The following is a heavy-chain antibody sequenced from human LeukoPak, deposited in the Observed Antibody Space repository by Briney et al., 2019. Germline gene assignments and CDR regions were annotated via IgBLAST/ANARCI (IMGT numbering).Heavy chain of an antibody. CDR2: IYPGDSDT. CDR1: GYSFTSYW. Sequence: GESLKISCKGSGYSFTSYWIGWVRQMPGKGLEWMGIIYPGDSDTKYNPSFQGQVTISADKSISTAYLQWSSLKASDTAMYYCGVVVTAQAPGDAFDIWGQGTMVTVSS. J-gene: IGHJ3*02. CDR3: GVVVTAQAPGDAFDI. V-gene: IGHV5-51*01. D-gene: IGHD2-21*02.